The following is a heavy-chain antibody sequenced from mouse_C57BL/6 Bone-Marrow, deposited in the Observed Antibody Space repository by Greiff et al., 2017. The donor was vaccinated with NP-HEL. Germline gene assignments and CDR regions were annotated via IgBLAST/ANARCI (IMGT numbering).Heavy chain of an antibody. Sequence: VKLVESGAELVRPGTSVKMSCKASGYTFTNYWIGWAKQRPGHGLEWIGDIYPGGGYTNYNEKFKGKATLTADKSSSTAYMQFSSLTSEDSAVYFCAREKGYYYGSSSWFAYWGQGTLVTVSA. D-gene: IGHD1-1*01. J-gene: IGHJ3*01. CDR2: IYPGGGYT. CDR3: AREKGYYYGSSSWFAY. V-gene: IGHV1-63*01. CDR1: GYTFTNYW.